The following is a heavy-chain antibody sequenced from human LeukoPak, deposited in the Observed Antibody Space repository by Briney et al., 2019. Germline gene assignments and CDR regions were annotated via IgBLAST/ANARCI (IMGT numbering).Heavy chain of an antibody. D-gene: IGHD4-17*01. J-gene: IGHJ3*02. V-gene: IGHV4-59*12. CDR3: ARDGGTTVTPFDI. CDR1: GGSISSYY. Sequence: PSETLSLTCTVSGGSISSYYWSWIRQPPGKGLEWIGYIYHSGSTYYNPSLKSRVTISVDRSKNQFSLKLSSVTAADTAVYYCARDGGTTVTPFDIWGQGTMVTVSS. CDR2: IYHSGST.